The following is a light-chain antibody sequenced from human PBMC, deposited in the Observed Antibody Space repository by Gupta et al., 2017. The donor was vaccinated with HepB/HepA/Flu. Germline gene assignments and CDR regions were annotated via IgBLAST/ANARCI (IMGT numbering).Light chain of an antibody. Sequence: QLVLPPSPSASASLGASVKLTCTLSSGHSSYAIAWHQQQPEKGPRYLMKLNSDGSHSKGDGIPDRFSGSSSGAERYLPIASLQSEDEADYYCQTWGTGVFGGGTKLTVL. CDR2: LNSDGSH. V-gene: IGLV4-69*01. CDR3: QTWGTGV. J-gene: IGLJ3*02. CDR1: SGHSSYA.